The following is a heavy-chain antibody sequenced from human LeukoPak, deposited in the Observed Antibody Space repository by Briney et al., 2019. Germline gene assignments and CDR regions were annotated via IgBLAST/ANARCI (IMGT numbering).Heavy chain of an antibody. J-gene: IGHJ4*02. D-gene: IGHD5-18*01. V-gene: IGHV1-69*05. CDR2: VIPIFGTA. CDR3: ARDFGGYGSQEGSPEDDY. Sequence: SVKVSCKASGGTFSSYAISCVRQAPGQGLEWMGGVIPIFGTANYARKFQGRVTITTDESTSTAYMELSSLRSEDTAVYYCARDFGGYGSQEGSPEDDYLGQGTLVTVSS. CDR1: GGTFSSYA.